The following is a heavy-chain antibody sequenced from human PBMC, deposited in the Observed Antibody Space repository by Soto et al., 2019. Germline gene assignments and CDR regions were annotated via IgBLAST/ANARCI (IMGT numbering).Heavy chain of an antibody. CDR2: ISPYNGTT. D-gene: IGHD1-1*01. CDR3: ARDGERDTGLNFYYYLHGMDA. Sequence: GASVKVSCKASGYTFTTYGISWVRQAPGQGLEWMGSISPYNGTTKYAEKFQGEMTMTTDTATSTAYMDLRSLRSDDTAVYYCARDGERDTGLNFYYYLHGMDAWGHGTRVTVSS. J-gene: IGHJ6*02. V-gene: IGHV1-18*04. CDR1: GYTFTTYG.